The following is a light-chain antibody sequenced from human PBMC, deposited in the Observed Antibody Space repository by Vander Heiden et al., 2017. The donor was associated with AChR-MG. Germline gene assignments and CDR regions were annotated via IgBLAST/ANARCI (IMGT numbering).Light chain of an antibody. CDR1: QSVMSNY. Sequence: IVLTQSPGNLSLSPGERATLSCGASQSVMSNYLAWYQQKPGQAPRLLIYDASSRATGIPDRFSGSGSGTDFALTISRLEPEDFAVYYCQQYGSSPRTFGQGTKVEIK. V-gene: IGKV3D-20*01. CDR3: QQYGSSPRT. J-gene: IGKJ1*01. CDR2: DAS.